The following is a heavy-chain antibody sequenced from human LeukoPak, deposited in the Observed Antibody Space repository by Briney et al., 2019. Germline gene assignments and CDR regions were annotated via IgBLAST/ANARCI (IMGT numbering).Heavy chain of an antibody. CDR3: VASYGGYVLDY. J-gene: IGHJ4*02. CDR2: VFNNGGT. Sequence: SAPLSLSCTVSGGSIGSYHGNWIRQPSGKGLEWIGIVFNNGGTKHNPSLKSRVAISVDTSKNQFALKLTSVTAADTAVYYCVASYGGYVLDYWGQGALVIVSS. CDR1: GGSIGSYH. D-gene: IGHD5-12*01. V-gene: IGHV4-59*01.